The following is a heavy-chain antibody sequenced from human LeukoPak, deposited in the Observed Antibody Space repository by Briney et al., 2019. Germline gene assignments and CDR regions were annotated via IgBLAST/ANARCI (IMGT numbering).Heavy chain of an antibody. J-gene: IGHJ3*02. CDR2: IRGSGGGT. D-gene: IGHD4-17*01. CDR1: GFIFSNYA. V-gene: IGHV3-23*01. CDR3: ARDPNGDYIGAFDM. Sequence: GGSLRLTCAASGFIFSNYALMWLRQSPGKGLEWVSAIRGSGGGTFYADSVKGRFTISRDNSKNTLYLQMNGLRAEATAVYYCARDPNGDYIGAFDMWGRGTLVTVSS.